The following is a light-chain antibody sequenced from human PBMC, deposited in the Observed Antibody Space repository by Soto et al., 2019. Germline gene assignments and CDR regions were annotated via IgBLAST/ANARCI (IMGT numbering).Light chain of an antibody. CDR1: QSVSTSS. J-gene: IGKJ2*03. V-gene: IGKV3-20*01. CDR3: QQYGSSPYS. CDR2: GAS. Sequence: EIVLTQSPGTLSLSPGERATLSCRASQSVSTSSLAWYRQKPGQAPRLLTYGASSRATGIPDRFSGSGSGPDFTLTISRLEREDFAVFYCQQYGSSPYSFGQGTKLEIK.